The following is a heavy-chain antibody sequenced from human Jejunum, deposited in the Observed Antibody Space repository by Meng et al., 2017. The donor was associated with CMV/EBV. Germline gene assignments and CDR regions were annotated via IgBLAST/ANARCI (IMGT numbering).Heavy chain of an antibody. V-gene: IGHV5-51*01. CDR1: SCW. J-gene: IGHJ4*02. D-gene: IGHD3-3*01. Sequence: SCWIGWVRQMPGRGLAWMGLIHPYDSDTSYSPSFQGQVTISVDYSISTAYLQRSSLKASDTAMYYCARGGTYDFWTTYFSFPFDSWGQGTPVTVSS. CDR3: ARGGTYDFWTTYFSFPFDS. CDR2: IHPYDSDT.